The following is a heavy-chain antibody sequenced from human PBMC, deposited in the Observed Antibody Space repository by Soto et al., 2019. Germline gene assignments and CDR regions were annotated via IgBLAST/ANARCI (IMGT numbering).Heavy chain of an antibody. Sequence: GGSLRLSCAASGFSFSSYAISWVRQAPGKGLEWVSAISGSGGSTYYADSVKGRCIISRDNSKNTLYLQMNSLRTEDTAVYYCAKDGPIVGVTPRPFHYWGQGTLVTVSS. D-gene: IGHD3-22*01. CDR3: AKDGPIVGVTPRPFHY. CDR1: GFSFSSYA. CDR2: ISGSGGST. J-gene: IGHJ4*02. V-gene: IGHV3-23*01.